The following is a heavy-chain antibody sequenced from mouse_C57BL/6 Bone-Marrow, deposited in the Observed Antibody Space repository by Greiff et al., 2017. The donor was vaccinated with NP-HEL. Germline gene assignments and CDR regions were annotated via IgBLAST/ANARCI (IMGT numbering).Heavy chain of an antibody. D-gene: IGHD1-1*01. CDR2: ISDGGSYT. CDR3: ARDTPITTVVAPFAY. V-gene: IGHV5-4*01. Sequence: EVKLMESGGGLVKPGGSLKLSCAASGFTFSSYAMSWVRQTPEKRLEWVATISDGGSYTYYPDNVKGRFTISRDNAKNNLYLQMSHLKSEDTAMYYCARDTPITTVVAPFAYWGQGTLVTVSA. J-gene: IGHJ3*01. CDR1: GFTFSSYA.